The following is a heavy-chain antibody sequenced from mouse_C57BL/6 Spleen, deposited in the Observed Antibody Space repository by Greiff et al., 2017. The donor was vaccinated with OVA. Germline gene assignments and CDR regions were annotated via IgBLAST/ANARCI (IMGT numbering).Heavy chain of an antibody. CDR3: ARGYYYGSSYDWYFDV. D-gene: IGHD1-1*01. J-gene: IGHJ1*03. CDR1: GYTFTSYW. Sequence: VQLQQPGAELVRPGSSVKLSCKASGYTFTSYWMHWVKQRPIQGLEWIGNIDPSDSETHYNQKFKDKATLTVDKSSSTAYMQLSSLTSEDSAVYYCARGYYYGSSYDWYFDVWGTGTTVTVSS. CDR2: IDPSDSET. V-gene: IGHV1-52*01.